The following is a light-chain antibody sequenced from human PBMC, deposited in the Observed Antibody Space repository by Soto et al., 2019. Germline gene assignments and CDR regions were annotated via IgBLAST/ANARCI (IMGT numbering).Light chain of an antibody. CDR2: GAS. V-gene: IGKV1-39*01. Sequence: DIQMTHSPSSLSASVGDRVTITCRASQSISSHLNWYQQKAGKAPKLLISGASSLESGVPSRFSGSGSGTDFTLTISSLQPEDFATYYCQQSYTTPLTFGGGTKVDIK. CDR1: QSISSH. CDR3: QQSYTTPLT. J-gene: IGKJ4*01.